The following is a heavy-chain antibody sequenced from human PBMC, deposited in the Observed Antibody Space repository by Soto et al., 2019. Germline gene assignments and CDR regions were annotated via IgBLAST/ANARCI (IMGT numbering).Heavy chain of an antibody. Sequence: QVQLQESGPGLVKPSETLSLTCTVSGGSISGGVHSWSWIRQPPGKGLEGIGHIFDSGSTYYNPSLKSRVTISVDTSKNQFSLRLSSVTAADTAVYYCAREIMPLTNDWYFDLWGRGTLVTVSS. V-gene: IGHV4-30-4*01. D-gene: IGHD2-8*01. CDR1: GGSISGGVHS. J-gene: IGHJ2*01. CDR2: IFDSGST. CDR3: AREIMPLTNDWYFDL.